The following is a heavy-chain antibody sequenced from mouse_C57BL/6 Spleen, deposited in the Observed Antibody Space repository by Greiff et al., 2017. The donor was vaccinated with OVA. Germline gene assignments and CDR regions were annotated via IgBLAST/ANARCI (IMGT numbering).Heavy chain of an antibody. Sequence: VKLQESDAELVKPGASVKISCKVSGYTFTDHTIHWMKQRPEQGLEWIGYIYPRDGSTKYNEKFKGKATLTADKSSSTAYMQLNSLTSEDSAVYFCARGPTVVAKGYYFDYWGQGTTLTVSS. CDR3: ARGPTVVAKGYYFDY. D-gene: IGHD1-1*01. CDR1: GYTFTDHT. CDR2: IYPRDGST. J-gene: IGHJ2*01. V-gene: IGHV1-78*01.